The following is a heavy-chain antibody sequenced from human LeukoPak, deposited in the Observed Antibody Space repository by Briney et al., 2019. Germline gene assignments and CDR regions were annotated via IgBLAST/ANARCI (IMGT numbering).Heavy chain of an antibody. J-gene: IGHJ5*02. D-gene: IGHD4-17*01. CDR2: ISSSSSTI. Sequence: GGSLRLSCAASGFTFSTYSMNWVRQAAGKGLECVSYISSSSSTIYYADSVKGRFTISRDNAKNSLYLQMNSLRAEDTAVYYCARGGSPDYGDYNWFDPWGQGTLVTVSS. CDR3: ARGGSPDYGDYNWFDP. CDR1: GFTFSTYS. V-gene: IGHV3-48*01.